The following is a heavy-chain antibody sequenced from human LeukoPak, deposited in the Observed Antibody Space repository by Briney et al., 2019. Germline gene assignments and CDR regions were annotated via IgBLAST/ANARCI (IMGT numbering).Heavy chain of an antibody. CDR2: ISSSGSTI. CDR1: GFTFSSYE. CDR3: ARSTSVPGYYMDV. Sequence: PGGSLRLSCAASGFTFSSYEMNWVRQAPGKGLEWVSYISSSGSTIYYADSVKGRFTISRDNAKNSLYLQMNSLRAEDTAVYYCARSTSVPGYYMDVWGKGTTVTVSS. V-gene: IGHV3-48*03. J-gene: IGHJ6*03. D-gene: IGHD6-6*01.